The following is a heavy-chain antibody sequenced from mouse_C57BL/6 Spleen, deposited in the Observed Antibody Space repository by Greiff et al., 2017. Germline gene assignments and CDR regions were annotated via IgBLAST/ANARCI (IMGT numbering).Heavy chain of an antibody. Sequence: VKVVESGAELVRPGASVTLSCKASGYTFTDYEMHWVKQTPVHGLEWIGAIDPETGGTAYNQKFKGKAILTADKSSSTAYMELRSLTSEDSAVYYCTRGGNYSAWFAYWGQGTLVTVSA. D-gene: IGHD2-1*01. CDR2: IDPETGGT. V-gene: IGHV1-15*01. CDR3: TRGGNYSAWFAY. J-gene: IGHJ3*01. CDR1: GYTFTDYE.